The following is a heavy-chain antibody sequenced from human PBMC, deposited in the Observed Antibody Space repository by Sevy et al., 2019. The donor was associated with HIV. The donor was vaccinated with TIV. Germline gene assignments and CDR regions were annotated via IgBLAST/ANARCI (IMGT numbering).Heavy chain of an antibody. J-gene: IGHJ3*02. CDR3: TRDYQQLVLNAFDI. CDR1: GFTFGDYA. CDR2: IRSKAYGGTT. Sequence: GGSLRLSCTASGFTFGDYAMSWFRQAPGKGLEWVGFIRSKAYGGTTEYAASVKGRFTISRDDSKSIAYLQMNSLKTDDTAVYYCTRDYQQLVLNAFDIWGQGTMVTVSS. V-gene: IGHV3-49*03. D-gene: IGHD6-13*01.